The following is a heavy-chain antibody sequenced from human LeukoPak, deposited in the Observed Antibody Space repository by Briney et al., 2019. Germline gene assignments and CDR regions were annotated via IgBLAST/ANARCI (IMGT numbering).Heavy chain of an antibody. D-gene: IGHD3-9*01. CDR1: GYTFTSYG. V-gene: IGHV1-18*01. J-gene: IGHJ4*02. CDR2: ITAYNGNT. Sequence: ASVEVSCTASGYTFTSYGISWVRQAPGQGLEWMGWITAYNGNTNYAQKLQGRVTMTTDTSTSTANMDLRSLRSDDTAVYYCARMNYDILTGYFEYWGQGTLVTVSS. CDR3: ARMNYDILTGYFEY.